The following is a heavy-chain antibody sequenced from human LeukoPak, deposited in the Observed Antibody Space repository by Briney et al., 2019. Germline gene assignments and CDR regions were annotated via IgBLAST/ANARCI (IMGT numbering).Heavy chain of an antibody. D-gene: IGHD3-22*01. V-gene: IGHV3-23*01. J-gene: IGHJ4*02. CDR3: AKINSGYYYSDY. CDR2: ISGSGGST. Sequence: GGSLRLSCPASGFTFSSYAMSWVRQAPGKGLEWVSAISGSGGSTYYADSVKGRFTISRDNSKNTLYLQMNSLRAEDTAVYYCAKINSGYYYSDYWGQGTLVTVSS. CDR1: GFTFSSYA.